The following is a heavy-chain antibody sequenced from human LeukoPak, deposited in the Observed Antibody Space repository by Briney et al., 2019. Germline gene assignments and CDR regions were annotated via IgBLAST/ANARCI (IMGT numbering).Heavy chain of an antibody. Sequence: PSETLSLTCTVSGGSISSYYWSWIRQPAGKGLEWIGRIYTSGSTNYNPSLKSRVTMSVDTSKNQFSLKLSSVTAADTAVYYCERDLEYYYDSSGYRLDDAFDIWGQGTMVTVSS. CDR1: GGSISSYY. D-gene: IGHD3-22*01. CDR3: ERDLEYYYDSSGYRLDDAFDI. J-gene: IGHJ3*02. V-gene: IGHV4-4*07. CDR2: IYTSGST.